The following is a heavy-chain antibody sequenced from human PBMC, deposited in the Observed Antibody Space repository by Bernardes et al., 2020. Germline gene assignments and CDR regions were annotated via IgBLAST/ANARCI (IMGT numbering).Heavy chain of an antibody. CDR1: GYTFTSYG. V-gene: IGHV1-18*01. Sequence: ASVKVSCKASGYTFTSYGISWVRQAPGQGLEWMGWISAYNGNTNYAQKLQGRVTMTTDTSTSTAYMELRSLRSDDTAVYYCARVMITFGGVIVPEGYWGQGTLVTVSS. CDR2: ISAYNGNT. D-gene: IGHD3-16*02. J-gene: IGHJ4*02. CDR3: ARVMITFGGVIVPEGY.